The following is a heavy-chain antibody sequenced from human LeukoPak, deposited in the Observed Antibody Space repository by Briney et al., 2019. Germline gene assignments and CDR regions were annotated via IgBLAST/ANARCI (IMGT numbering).Heavy chain of an antibody. Sequence: GESLKISCQGLGYSFSMYWIRWVRHMPGKGLEWMGVIDRSDSEITYSPSFQGHVTISVDKSVNTAYLQWTTLKASDTALYYCARHRAVGGGHSTTWYTDYWGQGTLVSVSS. CDR2: IDRSDSEI. CDR1: GYSFSMYW. D-gene: IGHD6-13*01. V-gene: IGHV5-51*01. J-gene: IGHJ4*02. CDR3: ARHRAVGGGHSTTWYTDY.